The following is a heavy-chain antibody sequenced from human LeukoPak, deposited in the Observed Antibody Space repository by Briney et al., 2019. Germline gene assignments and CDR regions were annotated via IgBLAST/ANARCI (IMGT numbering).Heavy chain of an antibody. D-gene: IGHD4-17*01. CDR3: AMTTVTTFFSASDDS. Sequence: PSETLSLTCTVSGGSISSSSYYWGWIRQPPGKGLEWIGSLYYGGRTYYNPSLKSRVTIPVDTSKNQFSLRLSSVTAADTAVYYCAMTTVTTFFSASDDSWGQGTLVTVSS. CDR2: LYYGGRT. CDR1: GGSISSSSYY. J-gene: IGHJ4*02. V-gene: IGHV4-39*01.